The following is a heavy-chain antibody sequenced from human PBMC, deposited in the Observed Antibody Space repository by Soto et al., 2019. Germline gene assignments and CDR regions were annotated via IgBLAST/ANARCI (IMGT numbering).Heavy chain of an antibody. J-gene: IGHJ5*02. V-gene: IGHV1-3*01. Sequence: QVQLVQSGAEVKMPGASVRISCKASGYTFTAYLIHWVRQVPGQGLEWMGWINAGNGYKEYAQKFQGRINITRNISATTAYLEVTGLTPEDTAIYYCARDRVAVRWFDPWGQGSLVTVSS. D-gene: IGHD6-19*01. CDR3: ARDRVAVRWFDP. CDR1: GYTFTAYL. CDR2: INAGNGYK.